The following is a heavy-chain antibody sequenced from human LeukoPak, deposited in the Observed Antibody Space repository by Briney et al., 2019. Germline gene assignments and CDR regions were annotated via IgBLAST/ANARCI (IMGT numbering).Heavy chain of an antibody. Sequence: ASVKVSCKVSGYTLTELSMHWVRQAPGKGLEWMGGFDPEDGETIYAQKFQGRVTMTEDTSTDTAYMELSSLRSGDTAVYYCATDKVGPDAFDIWGQGTMVTVSS. CDR1: GYTLTELS. J-gene: IGHJ3*02. V-gene: IGHV1-24*01. D-gene: IGHD1-26*01. CDR3: ATDKVGPDAFDI. CDR2: FDPEDGET.